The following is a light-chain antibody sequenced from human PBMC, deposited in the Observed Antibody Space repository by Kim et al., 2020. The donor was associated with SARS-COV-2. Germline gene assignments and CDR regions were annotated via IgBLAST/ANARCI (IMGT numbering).Light chain of an antibody. Sequence: LTIAGTGSSSNTEAGYDVHWYQQLPGTAPKLLIYGNSNRPSGVPDRFSGSKSGTSASLAITDLQAEDEADYYCQSYDSSLSGLYVFGTGTKVTVL. V-gene: IGLV1-40*01. J-gene: IGLJ1*01. CDR3: QSYDSSLSGLYV. CDR2: GNS. CDR1: SSNTEAGYD.